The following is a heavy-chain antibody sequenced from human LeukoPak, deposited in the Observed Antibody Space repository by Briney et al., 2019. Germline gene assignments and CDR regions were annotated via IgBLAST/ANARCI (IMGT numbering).Heavy chain of an antibody. CDR1: GFTFSSYT. V-gene: IGHV3-30*04. CDR3: ARGPSGGNAFGY. CDR2: ISNDGRIK. Sequence: GGSLRLSCAASGFTFSSYTLHWVRQAPGKGLEWVALISNDGRIKYYADSVRGRFTISRDNSQNTLSLQTNSLRAGDTAVYYCARGPSGGNAFGYWGQGTLVTVSS. J-gene: IGHJ4*02. D-gene: IGHD4-23*01.